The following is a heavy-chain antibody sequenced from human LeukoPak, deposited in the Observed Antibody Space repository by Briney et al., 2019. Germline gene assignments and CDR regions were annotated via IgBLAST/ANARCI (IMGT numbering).Heavy chain of an antibody. J-gene: IGHJ6*02. CDR1: GYTFTSYG. CDR3: ARSEYYYDSSGYSYYYYGMDV. V-gene: IGHV1-18*01. Sequence: ASVKVSCKASGYTFTSYGISWVRQAPGQGLEWMGWISAYNGNTNYAQKLQGRVTMTTDTSTSTAYMELRSLRSDDTAVYYCARSEYYYDSSGYSYYYYGMDVWGQRTTVTVSS. CDR2: ISAYNGNT. D-gene: IGHD3-22*01.